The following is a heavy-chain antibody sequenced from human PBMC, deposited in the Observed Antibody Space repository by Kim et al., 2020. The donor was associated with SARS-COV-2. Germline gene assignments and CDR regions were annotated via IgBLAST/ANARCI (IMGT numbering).Heavy chain of an antibody. J-gene: IGHJ4*02. Sequence: SNPSLTSQVTISVCASKNQFSLKLSSVTAAAPAVYYCARTNIAVAGAIDYWGQGTLVTVSS. CDR3: ARTNIAVAGAIDY. D-gene: IGHD6-19*01. V-gene: IGHV4-59*01.